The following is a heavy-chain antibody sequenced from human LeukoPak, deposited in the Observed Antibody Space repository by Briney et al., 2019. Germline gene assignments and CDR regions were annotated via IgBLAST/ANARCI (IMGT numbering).Heavy chain of an antibody. Sequence: PSETLSLTCTVSGGTISSYYWSWIRHPPGKGLEWNGYIYYSGTTNYNPSLKSRVTISVDTSKNQFSLKLSSVTAADTAVYYCARGVYIAAAQYGYWGQGTLVTVSS. J-gene: IGHJ4*02. CDR3: ARGVYIAAAQYGY. CDR1: GGTISSYY. V-gene: IGHV4-59*01. D-gene: IGHD6-13*01. CDR2: IYYSGTT.